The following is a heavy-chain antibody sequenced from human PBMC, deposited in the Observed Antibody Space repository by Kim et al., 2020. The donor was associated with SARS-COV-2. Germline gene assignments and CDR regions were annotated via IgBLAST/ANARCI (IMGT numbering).Heavy chain of an antibody. CDR1: GFTFSSYG. V-gene: IGHV3-30*18. D-gene: IGHD6-13*01. Sequence: GGSLRLSCAASGFTFSSYGMHWVRQAPGKGLEWVAVISYDGSNKYYADSVKGRFTISRDNSKNTLYLQMNSLRAEDTAVYYCAKAGNSSSWIYYYYGMDVWGQGTTVTVSS. CDR2: ISYDGSNK. CDR3: AKAGNSSSWIYYYYGMDV. J-gene: IGHJ6*02.